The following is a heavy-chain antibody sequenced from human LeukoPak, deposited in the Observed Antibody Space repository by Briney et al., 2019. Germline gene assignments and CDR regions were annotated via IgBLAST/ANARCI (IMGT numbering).Heavy chain of an antibody. CDR1: GFTFSSFA. CDR3: AKGDNDILTGYYNSFDY. V-gene: IGHV3-23*01. J-gene: IGHJ4*02. CDR2: ISGSGIST. Sequence: GGSLRLSCAASGFTFSSFAINWVRQAPGKGLEWVSTISGSGISTYYSDSVKGRFTISRDNSKNTLYLQMHSLRAEDTAVYYCAKGDNDILTGYYNSFDYWGQGTLVTVSS. D-gene: IGHD3-9*01.